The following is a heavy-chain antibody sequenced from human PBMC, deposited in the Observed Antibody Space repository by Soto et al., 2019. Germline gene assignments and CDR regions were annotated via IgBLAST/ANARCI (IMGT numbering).Heavy chain of an antibody. J-gene: IGHJ4*02. V-gene: IGHV4-31*03. Sequence: SETLSLTCTVSGGSISSGGYYWSWIRQHPGKGLEWIGYIYYSGSTYYNPSLKSRVTISVDTSKNQFSLKLSSVTAANTAVYYCARVAAAGPFDYWGQGTLVTVSS. CDR1: GGSISSGGYY. CDR3: ARVAAAGPFDY. D-gene: IGHD6-13*01. CDR2: IYYSGST.